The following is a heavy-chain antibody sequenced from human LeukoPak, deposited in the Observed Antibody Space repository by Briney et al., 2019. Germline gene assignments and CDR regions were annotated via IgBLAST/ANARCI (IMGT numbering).Heavy chain of an antibody. CDR1: GFTFSSYS. V-gene: IGHV3-21*01. CDR2: ISSSSSYI. Sequence: PGGSLRLSCAASGFTFSSYSMNWVRQAPGKGLEWVSSISSSSSYIYYADSVKGRFTISRDNAKNSLYLQMNSLRAEDTAVYYCARSITIFGVVIYHYYFDYWGQGTLVTVSS. J-gene: IGHJ4*02. D-gene: IGHD3-3*01. CDR3: ARSITIFGVVIYHYYFDY.